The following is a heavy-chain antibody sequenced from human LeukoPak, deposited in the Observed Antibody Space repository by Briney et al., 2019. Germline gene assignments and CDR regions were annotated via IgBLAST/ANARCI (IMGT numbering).Heavy chain of an antibody. CDR1: GGSISSYY. J-gene: IGHJ6*02. CDR3: ARCTDYYYGMDV. V-gene: IGHV4-59*01. Sequence: SSETLSLTCTVSGGSISSYYWSWIRQPPGKGLEWIGYIYYSGSTNYNPSLKSRVTISVDTSKNQFSLKLSSVTAADTAEYYCARCTDYYYGMDVWGQGTTVTVSS. CDR2: IYYSGST.